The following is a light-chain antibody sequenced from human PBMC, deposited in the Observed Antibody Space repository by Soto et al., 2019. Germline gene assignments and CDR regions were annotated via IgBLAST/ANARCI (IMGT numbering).Light chain of an antibody. Sequence: EIVLTQSPATLSLSPGERATLSCRASQSVSNYLAWYHQKPGQAPRLLIYDASNRATGIPARFSGSGSGTDFTLSISCLEHEDFAVYYCQQRSNWLTFGGGTTVEMK. J-gene: IGKJ4*01. CDR2: DAS. CDR3: QQRSNWLT. V-gene: IGKV3-11*01. CDR1: QSVSNY.